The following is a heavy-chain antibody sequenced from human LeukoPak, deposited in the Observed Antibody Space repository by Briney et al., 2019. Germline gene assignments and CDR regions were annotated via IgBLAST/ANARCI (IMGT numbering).Heavy chain of an antibody. CDR3: ARAIPYYMDV. Sequence: SETLSLTCTVSGYYISSGYYWGWIRQPPGKGLEWIGSIYHSGSTYYNPSLKSRVTISVDTSKNQFSLKLSSVTAADTAVYYCARAIPYYMDVWGKGTTVTVSS. CDR2: IYHSGST. J-gene: IGHJ6*03. CDR1: GYYISSGYY. V-gene: IGHV4-38-2*02.